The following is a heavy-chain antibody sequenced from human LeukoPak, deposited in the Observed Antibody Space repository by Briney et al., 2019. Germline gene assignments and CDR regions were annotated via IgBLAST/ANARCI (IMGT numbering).Heavy chain of an antibody. D-gene: IGHD2-21*02. CDR3: ARGRTVVTTGAWFDP. V-gene: IGHV1-2*02. Sequence: GGSLRLSCAASGFTFSSYAMHWVRQAPGQGLEWMGWINPNSGGTNYAQKFQGRVTMTRDTSISTAYMELSRLRSDDTAVYYCARGRTVVTTGAWFDPWGQGTLVTVSS. CDR1: GFTFSSYA. CDR2: INPNSGGT. J-gene: IGHJ5*02.